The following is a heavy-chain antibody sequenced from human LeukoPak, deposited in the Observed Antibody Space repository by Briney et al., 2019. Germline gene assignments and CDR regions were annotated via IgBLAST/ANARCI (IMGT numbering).Heavy chain of an antibody. CDR2: ISYDGRNK. CDR3: AKRGHMWELNDY. D-gene: IGHD1-26*01. J-gene: IGHJ4*02. V-gene: IGHV3-30-3*02. CDR1: GFTFSNYA. Sequence: GRSLRLSCAASGFTFSNYAMHWVRQAPGKGLEWMSVISYDGRNKYFADSVKGRFTISRDISKNTLYLQMNSLRAEDTAVYYCAKRGHMWELNDYWGQGTLVTVSS.